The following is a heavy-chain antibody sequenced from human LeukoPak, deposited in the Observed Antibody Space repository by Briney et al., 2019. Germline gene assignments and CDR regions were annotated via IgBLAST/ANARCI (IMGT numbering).Heavy chain of an antibody. CDR3: AKPPRRSYCSSTSCYWNFDY. Sequence: PGRSLRPSCAASGFTFSSYGMHWVRQAPGKGLEWVAVISYDGSNKYYADSVKGRFTISRDNSKNTLYLQMNSLRAEDTAVYYCAKPPRRSYCSSTSCYWNFDYWGQGTLVTVSS. J-gene: IGHJ4*02. V-gene: IGHV3-30*18. D-gene: IGHD2-2*01. CDR1: GFTFSSYG. CDR2: ISYDGSNK.